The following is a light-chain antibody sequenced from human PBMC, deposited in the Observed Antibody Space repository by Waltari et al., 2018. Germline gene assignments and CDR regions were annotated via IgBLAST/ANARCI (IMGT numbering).Light chain of an antibody. CDR3: LQYYSYPAT. J-gene: IGKJ3*01. Sequence: DVQMTQSPSSLSASVGDRVTITCRASRDIGLYLAWFQQKPGKAPRSLIYPASSLQIGAPSTFSGSGSGTEFTLTISSLQPEDFATYYCLQYYSYPATFGPGTKVDF. V-gene: IGKV1-16*01. CDR2: PAS. CDR1: RDIGLY.